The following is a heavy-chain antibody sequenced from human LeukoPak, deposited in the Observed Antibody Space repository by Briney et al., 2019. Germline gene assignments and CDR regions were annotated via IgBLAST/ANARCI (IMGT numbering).Heavy chain of an antibody. Sequence: GGSLRLSCAASGFAFDDYVMSWVRQAPGKGLEWVSGINWNGGSTGYADSVKGRFTISRDNAKNSLYLQMNSLRAEDTALYYCATLGYRTNGVCDKSPWAFDYWGQGTLVTVSS. V-gene: IGHV3-20*04. CDR1: GFAFDDYV. J-gene: IGHJ4*02. CDR3: ATLGYRTNGVCDKSPWAFDY. D-gene: IGHD2-8*01. CDR2: INWNGGST.